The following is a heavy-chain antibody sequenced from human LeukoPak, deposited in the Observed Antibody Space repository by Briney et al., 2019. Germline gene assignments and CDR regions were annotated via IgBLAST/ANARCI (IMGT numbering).Heavy chain of an antibody. D-gene: IGHD6-19*01. CDR1: GFTVSSNY. J-gene: IGHJ4*02. CDR3: AKDRRYSSGCYDY. CDR2: IYSGGST. Sequence: PGGSLRLSCAASGFTVSSNYMSWVRQAPGKGLEWVSVIYSGGSTYYADSVKGRFTISRDNSKNTLYLQMNSLRAEDTAVYYCAKDRRYSSGCYDYWGQGTLVTVSS. V-gene: IGHV3-53*01.